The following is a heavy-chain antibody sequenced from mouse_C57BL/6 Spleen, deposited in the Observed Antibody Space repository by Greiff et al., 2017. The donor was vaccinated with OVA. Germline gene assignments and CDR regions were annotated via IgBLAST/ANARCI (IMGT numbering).Heavy chain of an antibody. CDR2: IYPGDGDT. CDR3: ARSGYDYDPFAY. CDR1: GYAFSSSW. V-gene: IGHV1-82*01. D-gene: IGHD2-4*01. J-gene: IGHJ3*01. Sequence: VKLMESGPELVKPGASVKISCKASGYAFSSSWMNWVKQRPGKGLEWIGRIYPGDGDTNYNGKFKGKATLTADKSSSTAYMQLSSLTSEDSAVYFCARSGYDYDPFAYWGQGTLVTVSA.